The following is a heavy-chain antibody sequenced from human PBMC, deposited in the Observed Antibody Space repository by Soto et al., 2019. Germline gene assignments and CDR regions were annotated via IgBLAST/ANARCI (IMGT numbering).Heavy chain of an antibody. CDR1: GGSISSGGYS. CDR2: IYHSGST. Sequence: SETLSLTCAVSGGSISSGGYSWSWIRQPPGKGLEWIGYIYHSGSTYYNPSLKSRVTISVDRSKNQFSLKLSSVTAADTAVYYCARGIRTAHFDYWGQGTLVTVSS. D-gene: IGHD2-21*02. J-gene: IGHJ4*02. CDR3: ARGIRTAHFDY. V-gene: IGHV4-30-2*01.